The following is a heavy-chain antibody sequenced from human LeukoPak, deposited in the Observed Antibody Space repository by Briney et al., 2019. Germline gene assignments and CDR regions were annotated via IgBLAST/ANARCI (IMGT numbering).Heavy chain of an antibody. CDR2: INPSGGST. D-gene: IGHD3-22*01. Sequence: ASVKVSCKASGHTFTSYYMHWVRQAPGQGLEWMGIINPSGGSTSYAQKFQGRVTMTRDTSTSTVYMEPSSLRSEDTAVYYCAMGITMIVVGYGMDVWGQGTTVTVSS. CDR3: AMGITMIVVGYGMDV. CDR1: GHTFTSYY. V-gene: IGHV1-46*01. J-gene: IGHJ6*02.